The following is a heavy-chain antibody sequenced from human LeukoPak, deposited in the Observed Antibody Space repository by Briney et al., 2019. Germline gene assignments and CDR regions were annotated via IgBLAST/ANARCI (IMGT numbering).Heavy chain of an antibody. CDR3: ARGDYYGSGTNWFDP. CDR1: GGSISSYY. J-gene: IGHJ5*02. V-gene: IGHV4-59*01. D-gene: IGHD3-10*01. Sequence: SETLSLTCTVSGGSISSYYWSWIRQPPGKGLEWIGYIYYSGSTNYNPSRKSRVTISVDTSKKQFSLKLSSVPAADTAVYYCARGDYYGSGTNWFDPWGQGTLVTVSS. CDR2: IYYSGST.